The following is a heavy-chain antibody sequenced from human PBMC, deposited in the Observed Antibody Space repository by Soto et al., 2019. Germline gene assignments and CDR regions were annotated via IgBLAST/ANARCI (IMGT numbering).Heavy chain of an antibody. J-gene: IGHJ6*02. CDR3: ARDYFVDYYYYGMDV. V-gene: IGHV3-21*01. CDR2: ISSSSSYI. CDR1: GFTFSSYS. Sequence: GGSLRLSCAASGFTFSSYSMNWVRQAPGKGLEWVSSISSSSSYIYYADSGKGRFTISRDNAKNSLYLQMNSLRAEDTAVYYCARDYFVDYYYYGMDVWGQGTTVTVSS. D-gene: IGHD2-21*01.